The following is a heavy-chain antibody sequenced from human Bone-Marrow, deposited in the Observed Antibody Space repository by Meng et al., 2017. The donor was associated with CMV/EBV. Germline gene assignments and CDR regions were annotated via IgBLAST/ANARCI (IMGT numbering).Heavy chain of an antibody. CDR3: ARARMDYFDY. CDR1: GGSISSGGYY. Sequence: CTVSGGSISSGGYYWSWIRQHPGKGLEWIGYIYYSGSTYYNPSLKSRVTISVDTSKNQFSLKLSSVTAADTAVYYCARARMDYFDYWGQGTLVTVSS. J-gene: IGHJ4*02. V-gene: IGHV4-31*03. D-gene: IGHD2-2*03. CDR2: IYYSGST.